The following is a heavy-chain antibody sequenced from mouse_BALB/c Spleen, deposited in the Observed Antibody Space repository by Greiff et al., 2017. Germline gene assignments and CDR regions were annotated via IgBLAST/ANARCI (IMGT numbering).Heavy chain of an antibody. Sequence: EVQLQQSGPELVKPGASVKISCKASGYTFTDYNMHWVKQSHGKSLEWIGYIYPYNGGTGYNQKFKSKATLTVDNSSSTAYMELRSLTSEDSAVYYCARDDYESFAWFAYWGQGTLVTVSA. D-gene: IGHD2-4*01. CDR3: ARDDYESFAWFAY. J-gene: IGHJ3*01. V-gene: IGHV1S29*02. CDR1: GYTFTDYN. CDR2: IYPYNGGT.